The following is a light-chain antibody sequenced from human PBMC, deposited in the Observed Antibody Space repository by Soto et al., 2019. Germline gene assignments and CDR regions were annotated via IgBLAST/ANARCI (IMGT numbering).Light chain of an antibody. V-gene: IGLV2-14*01. CDR3: GSYATSSTVA. CDR2: EVS. J-gene: IGLJ2*01. CDR1: SSDIGGYNY. Sequence: QSALTQSASVSGSPGQSITISCTGTSSDIGGYNYVSWYQQHPDKAPKLMIFEVSNRPSGVSNRFSGSKSGNTASLTISGLLPEDEADYYCGSYATSSTVAFGGGTQLTVL.